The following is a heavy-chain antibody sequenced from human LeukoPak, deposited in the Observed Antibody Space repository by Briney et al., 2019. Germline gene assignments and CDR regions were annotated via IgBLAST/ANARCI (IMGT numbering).Heavy chain of an antibody. CDR1: GGSFSGYY. CDR3: TVPQSGGNWFDP. J-gene: IGHJ5*02. Sequence: SETLSLTCAVYGGSFSGYYWSWIRQPPGKGLEWIGEINHSGSTNYNPSLKSRVTISVDTSKNQFSLKLSSVTAADTAVYYCTVPQSGGNWFDPWGPGTQVTVSS. V-gene: IGHV4-34*01. CDR2: INHSGST. D-gene: IGHD3-16*01.